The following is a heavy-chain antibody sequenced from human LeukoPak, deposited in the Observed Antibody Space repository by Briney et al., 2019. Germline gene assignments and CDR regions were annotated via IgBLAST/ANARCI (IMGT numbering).Heavy chain of an antibody. CDR1: GYTFNTHS. J-gene: IGHJ4*02. CDR3: AREVVRFDY. V-gene: IGHV7-4-1*02. CDR2: ITADTGKP. D-gene: IGHD6-6*01. Sequence: ASVKVSCKASGYTFNTHSITWVREAPGQGLEWLGWITADTGKPTYAQDFTGRFVFYLDKSVSTTYLQISSLKAEDTAVYYCAREVVRFDYWGQGTLVAVSS.